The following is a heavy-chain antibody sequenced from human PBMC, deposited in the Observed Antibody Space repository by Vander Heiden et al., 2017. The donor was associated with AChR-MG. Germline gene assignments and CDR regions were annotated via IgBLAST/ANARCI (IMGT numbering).Heavy chain of an antibody. CDR1: GFTFSSDS. Sequence: EVKLVASGGALVQPGGYLKLSYEASGFTFSSDSMNWVRQAPGKGLEWVSYISSSSSTIYYADSVKGRFTISRDNAKNSLYLQMNSLRAEDTAVSYCARDEVAGIDYWGQGTLVTVSS. CDR2: ISSSSSTI. J-gene: IGHJ4*02. V-gene: IGHV3-48*01. CDR3: ARDEVAGIDY. D-gene: IGHD6-19*01.